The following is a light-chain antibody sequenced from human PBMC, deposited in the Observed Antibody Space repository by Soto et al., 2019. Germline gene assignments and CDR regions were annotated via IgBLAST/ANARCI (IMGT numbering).Light chain of an antibody. J-gene: IGKJ2*01. Sequence: DIQMTQSPSSLSASLGDRVTITCRASQSISSYLNWYQQKPGKAPKLLIYAASSLQSGVPSRFSGSGSGTDFTLTISSLQPEDFATYYCQQSYNTPRTFGQGTKLEIK. V-gene: IGKV1-39*01. CDR3: QQSYNTPRT. CDR2: AAS. CDR1: QSISSY.